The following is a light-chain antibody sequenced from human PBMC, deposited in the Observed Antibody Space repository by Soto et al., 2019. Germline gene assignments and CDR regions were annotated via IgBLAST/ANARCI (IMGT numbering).Light chain of an antibody. V-gene: IGLV2-14*01. CDR1: SGDVGGYDY. CDR2: EVT. J-gene: IGLJ1*01. CDR3: SSHTSGSTRV. Sequence: QSVLTQHASVSGSPVQSIAISCTGTSGDVGGYDYVSWYQQHPDKAPKLMIYEVTKRPSWVSNRFSGSKSGNTASLTISGLQPEDEADYYCSSHTSGSTRVFGSGTKVTVL.